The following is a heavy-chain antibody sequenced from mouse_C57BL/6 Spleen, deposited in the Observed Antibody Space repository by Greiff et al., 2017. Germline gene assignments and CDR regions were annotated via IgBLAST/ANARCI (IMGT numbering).Heavy chain of an antibody. CDR3: ARMVTPYWYFDV. D-gene: IGHD2-3*01. J-gene: IGHJ1*03. CDR1: GFHIKVYY. V-gene: IGHV14-2*01. Sequence: EVQLQQSGAELVKPGASVKLSCTASGFHIKVYYMHWVKQRTEQGLEWIGRIDPEDGETTYAPKFPGKATITADTSSNTAYLQLSSLTSEDTAVYYWARMVTPYWYFDVWGTGTTVTVSS. CDR2: IDPEDGET.